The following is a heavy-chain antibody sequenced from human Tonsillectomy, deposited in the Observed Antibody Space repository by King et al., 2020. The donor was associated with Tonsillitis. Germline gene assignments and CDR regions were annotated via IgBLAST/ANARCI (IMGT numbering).Heavy chain of an antibody. V-gene: IGHV1-58*02. CDR1: GVTFTRSA. CDR2: IVVGSGNT. D-gene: IGHD2-15*01. Sequence: QLVQSGPEVKKPGTSVKVSCKASGVTFTRSAMQWVRQARGQRLEWIGWIVVGSGNTNYAQTFQERVTITRDMSTNTAYMELSSLRSEDTAVYYCAAHYCSGVLCYSGLYYYYGMDVWGQGTTVTVSS. J-gene: IGHJ6*02. CDR3: AAHYCSGVLCYSGLYYYYGMDV.